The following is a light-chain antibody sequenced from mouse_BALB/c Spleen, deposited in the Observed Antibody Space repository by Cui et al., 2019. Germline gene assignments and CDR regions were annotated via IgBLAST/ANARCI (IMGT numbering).Light chain of an antibody. J-gene: IGKJ4*01. Sequence: QIVLTQSPAIRSASPGERYTMTCTASSSVSVSYLHWYQQKPGSSPKPWIYGTSNLASGVPARFSGSGSGTSYSLTISSMEAEDAATYYCHQYHRSPFTFGSGTKLEIK. V-gene: IGKV4-74*01. CDR1: SSVSVSY. CDR3: HQYHRSPFT. CDR2: GTS.